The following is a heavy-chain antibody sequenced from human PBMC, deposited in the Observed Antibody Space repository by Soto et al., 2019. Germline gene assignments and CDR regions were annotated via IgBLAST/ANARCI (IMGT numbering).Heavy chain of an antibody. J-gene: IGHJ4*02. Sequence: SETLSLTCTVSGDSISTYFWSWIRQPPGKGLEWIGYISYSGSPNYNPSLKSRVTISVDTSKNQFSLKVNSVTAADTAVYYCARGSVGSGWKFDYWGQGTLVTVSS. V-gene: IGHV4-59*01. D-gene: IGHD3-22*01. CDR1: GDSISTYF. CDR2: ISYSGSP. CDR3: ARGSVGSGWKFDY.